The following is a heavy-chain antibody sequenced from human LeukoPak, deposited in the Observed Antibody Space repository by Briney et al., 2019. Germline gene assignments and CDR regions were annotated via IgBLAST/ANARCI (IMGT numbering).Heavy chain of an antibody. D-gene: IGHD3-9*01. CDR3: ARASLRYFLPGAFDI. V-gene: IGHV3-74*01. CDR2: INSDGSST. CDR1: GFTFSSYW. J-gene: IGHJ3*02. Sequence: GGSLRLSCAASGFTFSSYWMHWVRQAPGKGLVWVSRINSDGSSTSYADSVKGRFTISRDNAENTLYLQMNSLRAEDTAVYYCARASLRYFLPGAFDIWGQGTMVTVSS.